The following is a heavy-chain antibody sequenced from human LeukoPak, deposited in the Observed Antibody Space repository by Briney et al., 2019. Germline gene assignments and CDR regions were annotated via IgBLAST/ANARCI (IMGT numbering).Heavy chain of an antibody. D-gene: IGHD5-24*01. J-gene: IGHJ4*02. CDR2: IYHSGST. V-gene: IGHV4-38-2*01. CDR3: ARGRRWLQLGYYFDY. Sequence: SETLSLTCAVSGYSISSGYYWGWIRQPPGKGLEWIGSIYHSGSTYYNPSLKSRVTISVDTSKNQFSLKLSSVTAADTAVYYCARGRRWLQLGYYFDYWGQGTLVTVSS. CDR1: GYSISSGYY.